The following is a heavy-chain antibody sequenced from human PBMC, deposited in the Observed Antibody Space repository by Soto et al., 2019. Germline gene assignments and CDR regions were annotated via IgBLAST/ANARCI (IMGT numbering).Heavy chain of an antibody. CDR2: ISYGGDKR. D-gene: IGHD2-15*01. J-gene: IGHJ4*02. Sequence: QEKLVEFGGGVVQPGRSLRLSCAASGFRFNIHGMNWVRQAPGKGLEWVAGISYGGDKRYYADSVRGRFTISRDNSKNTLFLQMVSLTVEDTAFYYCATTDCSGGRCNPPFDSWGQGTLVTVSS. CDR3: ATTDCSGGRCNPPFDS. CDR1: GFRFNIHG. V-gene: IGHV3-30-3*01.